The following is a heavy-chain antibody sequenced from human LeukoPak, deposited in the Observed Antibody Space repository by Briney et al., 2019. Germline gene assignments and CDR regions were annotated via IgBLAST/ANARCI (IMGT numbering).Heavy chain of an antibody. Sequence: GSLRLSCAASGFTFSSYAMSWVRQAPGKGLEWVGYVYNSGDTGKNPSLKSRVTILLDTSKNQCSLKLISVSAADTAVYYCARLKLGAYFDLWGRGTLVTVSS. CDR2: VYNSGDT. D-gene: IGHD3-16*01. CDR3: ARLKLGAYFDL. CDR1: GFTFSSYA. V-gene: IGHV4-59*08. J-gene: IGHJ2*01.